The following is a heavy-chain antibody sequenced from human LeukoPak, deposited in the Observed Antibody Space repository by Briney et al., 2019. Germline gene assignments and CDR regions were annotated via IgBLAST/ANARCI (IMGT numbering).Heavy chain of an antibody. Sequence: GGSLTLSCAASRFTSSSYAMSWVRQAPGEGGEWVSDISGSGGNTYYADSVKGRSPISRHNTKTTLYLQMNSLRAEDTAVYYCSKLEGYLKVGATRRHDYWGQGTLVTVSS. CDR2: ISGSGGNT. CDR1: RFTSSSYA. J-gene: IGHJ4*02. CDR3: SKLEGYLKVGATRRHDY. V-gene: IGHV3-23*01. D-gene: IGHD1-26*01.